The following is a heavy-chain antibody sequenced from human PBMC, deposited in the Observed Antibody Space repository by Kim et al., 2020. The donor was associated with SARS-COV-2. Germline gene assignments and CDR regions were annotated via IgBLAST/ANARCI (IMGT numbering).Heavy chain of an antibody. Sequence: GGSLRLSCAASGFTFSSYGMHWVRQAPGKGLEWVAVIWYDGSNKYYADSVKGRFTISRDNSKNTLYLQMNSLRAEDTAVYYCAKDRDYGDSGTNWFDPWGQGTLVTVSS. D-gene: IGHD4-17*01. CDR3: AKDRDYGDSGTNWFDP. CDR1: GFTFSSYG. CDR2: IWYDGSNK. V-gene: IGHV3-33*06. J-gene: IGHJ5*02.